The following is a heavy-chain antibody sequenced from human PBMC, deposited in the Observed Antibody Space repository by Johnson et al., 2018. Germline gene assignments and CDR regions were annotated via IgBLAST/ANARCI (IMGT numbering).Heavy chain of an antibody. Sequence: EVQLVESGGGLVKXGGSLRLSCAASGFTFSSYSMNWVRQAPGEGLEWVSSISISSSYIYYADSVKGRFTISRDNAKNSLYLQMNSLRAEDTAVYYCARDRRSSGWITRARNFQHWGQGTLVTVSS. V-gene: IGHV3-21*01. J-gene: IGHJ1*01. D-gene: IGHD6-19*01. CDR3: ARDRRSSGWITRARNFQH. CDR1: GFTFSSYS. CDR2: ISISSSYI.